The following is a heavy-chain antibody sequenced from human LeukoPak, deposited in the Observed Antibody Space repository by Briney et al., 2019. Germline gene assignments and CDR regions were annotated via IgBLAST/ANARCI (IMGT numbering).Heavy chain of an antibody. CDR3: AKAPSSGWYPYYFDY. CDR1: GFTFSSYA. Sequence: GGSLRLSCTASGFTFSSYAMSWVRQAPGKGLEWVSAISGSGSSTFYADSVKGRFAISRGNSKTTLYLQMNSLRAEDTAVYYCAKAPSSGWYPYYFDYWGQGTLVTVSS. CDR2: ISGSGSST. V-gene: IGHV3-23*01. D-gene: IGHD6-19*01. J-gene: IGHJ4*02.